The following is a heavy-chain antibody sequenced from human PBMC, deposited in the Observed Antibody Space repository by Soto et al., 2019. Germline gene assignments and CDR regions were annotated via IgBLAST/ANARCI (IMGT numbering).Heavy chain of an antibody. J-gene: IGHJ3*02. CDR2: ISHDGGSG. D-gene: IGHD5-12*01. CDR3: TRGSGSGYDLGGLDAFDI. Sequence: EVQLLDSGGGLVQPGGSLRLSCAASGFTFRNYAMSWVRQAPGKGLEWVSGISHDGGSGDYADSVKGRFTVSRDNSKNTLYLQMDSLRAEDTAVYYCTRGSGSGYDLGGLDAFDIWGQGTMVTVSS. CDR1: GFTFRNYA. V-gene: IGHV3-23*01.